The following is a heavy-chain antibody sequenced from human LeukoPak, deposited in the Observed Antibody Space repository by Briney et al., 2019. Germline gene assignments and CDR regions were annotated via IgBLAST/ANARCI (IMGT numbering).Heavy chain of an antibody. D-gene: IGHD5-24*01. CDR3: ARGRWDGYNLLDAFDI. CDR2: ISSSSIYI. J-gene: IGHJ3*02. CDR1: GFTFSTYS. V-gene: IGHV3-21*01. Sequence: PGGSLRLSCAASGFTFSTYSMNWVRQAPGKGLEWVSSISSSSIYIYYADSLKGRFTISRDNAKNSLFLQMNSLRAEDTAVYYYARGRWDGYNLLDAFDIWGQGTVVTVSS.